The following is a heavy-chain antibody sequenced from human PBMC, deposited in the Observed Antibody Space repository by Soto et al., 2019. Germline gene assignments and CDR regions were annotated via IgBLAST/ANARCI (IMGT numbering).Heavy chain of an antibody. D-gene: IGHD2-15*01. V-gene: IGHV4-34*01. CDR1: GGSFSGYY. CDR3: AKDRRVAALVAYFDY. CDR2: INHSGST. Sequence: PSETLSLTCAVYGGSFSGYYWSWIRQPPGKGLEWIGEINHSGSTNYNPSLKSRVTISVDTSKNQFSLKLSSVTAADTAVYYCAKDRRVAALVAYFDYWGQGTLVTVSS. J-gene: IGHJ4*02.